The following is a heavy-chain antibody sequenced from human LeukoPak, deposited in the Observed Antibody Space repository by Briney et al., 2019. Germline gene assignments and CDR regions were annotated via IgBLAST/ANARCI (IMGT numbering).Heavy chain of an antibody. Sequence: PSGTLSLTCAVSGDSFIGNNWWTWVRQPPGKGLEWIGEISHSGSTNYNSSLKSQVTISVDRSKNQFSLNLNPVTAADTAVYYCATRSGLTGEPYWGQGILVTVSS. J-gene: IGHJ4*02. CDR3: ATRSGLTGEPY. V-gene: IGHV4-4*02. CDR1: GDSFIGNNW. D-gene: IGHD7-27*01. CDR2: ISHSGST.